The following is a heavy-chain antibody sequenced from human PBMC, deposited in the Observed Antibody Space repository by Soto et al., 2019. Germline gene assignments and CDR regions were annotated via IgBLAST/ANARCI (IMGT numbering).Heavy chain of an antibody. CDR1: GGSISSYY. D-gene: IGHD6-13*01. V-gene: IGHV4-59*01. Sequence: SETLSLTCLVSGGSISSYYWSWIRQPPGKGLEWIGYIYYSGSTNYNPSLKSRVTISVDTSKNQFSLKLSSVTAADTAVYYCARDKAADYYYYGMDVWGQGTTVTVSS. CDR3: ARDKAADYYYYGMDV. CDR2: IYYSGST. J-gene: IGHJ6*02.